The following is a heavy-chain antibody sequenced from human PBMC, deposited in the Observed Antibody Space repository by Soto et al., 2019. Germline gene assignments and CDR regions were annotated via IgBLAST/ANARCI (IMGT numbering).Heavy chain of an antibody. V-gene: IGHV3-33*01. CDR3: ARDLRYKSKFDY. J-gene: IGHJ4*02. CDR2: IWHDGSNK. Sequence: GGSLRLSCAASGFTFSSYAMVWVRQAPGKGPEWVAVIWHDGSNKYYADSVKGRFTISRDSSMETLYLQMNSLRAEDKAVYYCARDLRYKSKFDYWAQGTLVTVSS. CDR1: GFTFSSYA. D-gene: IGHD1-20*01.